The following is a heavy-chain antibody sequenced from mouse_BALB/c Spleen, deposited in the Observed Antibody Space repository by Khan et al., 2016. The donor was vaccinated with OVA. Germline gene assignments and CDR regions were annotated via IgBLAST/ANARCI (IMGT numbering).Heavy chain of an antibody. CDR2: VSTGGSYT. CDR1: GFTFSTYG. V-gene: IGHV5-6*01. CDR3: TRLAYYYDSEGFAY. Sequence: EVQLVESGGDLVKPGGSLKLSCAASGFTFSTYGMSWVRQAPDKRLEWVATVSTGGSYTYYPDGLKGRFTISRDNAKNTLYLQLSGLRSEDTAMFYCTRLAYYYDSEGFAYWGQGTLVTVSA. J-gene: IGHJ3*01. D-gene: IGHD1-1*01.